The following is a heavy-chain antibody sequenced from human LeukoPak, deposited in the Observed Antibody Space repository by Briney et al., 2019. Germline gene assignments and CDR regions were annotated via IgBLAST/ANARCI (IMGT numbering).Heavy chain of an antibody. CDR2: ISYDGSHT. CDR1: GFTFSSFA. D-gene: IGHD4-17*01. CDR3: AREGSTTAERGAFDI. J-gene: IGHJ3*02. Sequence: GGSLRLSCAASGFTFSSFAMHWVRQAPGKGLEWVAVISYDGSHTYYADSVKGRFTISRDNSKNTLDLQMNSLRAEDTAVYYCAREGSTTAERGAFDIWGQGTMVTVSS. V-gene: IGHV3-30-3*01.